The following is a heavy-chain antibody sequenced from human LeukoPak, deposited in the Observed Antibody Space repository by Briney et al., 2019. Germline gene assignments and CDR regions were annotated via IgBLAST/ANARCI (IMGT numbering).Heavy chain of an antibody. J-gene: IGHJ4*02. V-gene: IGHV4-59*01. CDR1: GGSISSYY. CDR3: ARGINYGSAKYFDY. D-gene: IGHD3-10*01. Sequence: PSETLSLTCTVSGGSISSYYWSWIRQPPGKGLEWIGYIYYSGSTNYNPSLKSRVTISVDTSKNQFSLKLSSVTAADTAVYYCARGINYGSAKYFDYWGQGTLVTVSS. CDR2: IYYSGST.